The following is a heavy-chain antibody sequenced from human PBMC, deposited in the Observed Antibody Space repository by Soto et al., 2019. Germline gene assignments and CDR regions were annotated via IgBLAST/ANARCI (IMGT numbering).Heavy chain of an antibody. CDR3: ARGMSSGWPYVFDI. D-gene: IGHD6-19*01. CDR2: INVGDNT. Sequence: EVQLVESGGGLVQSGGSLRLSCAASGLTVSRKYMTWVRQALGKGLEWVSIINVGDNTYYADSVKGRFTISRDKSKNTLDLQMNSLRAEDTAVYYCARGMSSGWPYVFDIWGQGTTVTLSS. CDR1: GLTVSRKY. V-gene: IGHV3-66*01. J-gene: IGHJ3*02.